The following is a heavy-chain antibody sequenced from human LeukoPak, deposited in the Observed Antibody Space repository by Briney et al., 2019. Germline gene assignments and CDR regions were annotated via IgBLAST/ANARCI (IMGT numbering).Heavy chain of an antibody. D-gene: IGHD2-8*01. CDR3: ARDIVRLQLEY. CDR1: GFAFSTYW. V-gene: IGHV3-7*01. CDR2: IGKDGSEK. J-gene: IGHJ4*02. Sequence: PGGSLRLSCAASGFAFSTYWMIWVRHAPGKGLEWVASIGKDGSEKSYVDSVKGRFTISRDNARNSLYLQMSSLRVEDTAVYYCARDIVRLQLEYWGQGTLVTVSS.